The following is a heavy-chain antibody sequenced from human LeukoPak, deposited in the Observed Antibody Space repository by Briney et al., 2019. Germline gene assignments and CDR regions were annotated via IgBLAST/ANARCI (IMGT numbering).Heavy chain of an antibody. CDR2: ISSNGGST. CDR1: GFTFSSYW. Sequence: GGSLRLSCAASGFTFSSYWMHWVRQAPGKGLEYVSAISSNGGSTYYANSVKGRFTISRDNSKNTLYLQMGSLRAEDMAVYYCARGGDCFACGYDAFDIWGQGTMVTVSS. D-gene: IGHD2-21*02. V-gene: IGHV3-64*01. J-gene: IGHJ3*02. CDR3: ARGGDCFACGYDAFDI.